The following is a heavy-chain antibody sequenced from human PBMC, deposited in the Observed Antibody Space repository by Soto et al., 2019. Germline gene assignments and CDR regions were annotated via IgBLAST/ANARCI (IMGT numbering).Heavy chain of an antibody. Sequence: EVQLVESGGGLVQPGGSLRLSCAASGFTFSSHWMTWVRQAPGKGLEWVANINEDGSEKYYMDSVKGRFTISRDNAKNSLYLQMNSLRAEDTAAFYCARGDNPEYWGQGTLVTVSS. CDR3: ARGDNPEY. CDR2: INEDGSEK. D-gene: IGHD1-1*01. J-gene: IGHJ4*02. CDR1: GFTFSSHW. V-gene: IGHV3-7*01.